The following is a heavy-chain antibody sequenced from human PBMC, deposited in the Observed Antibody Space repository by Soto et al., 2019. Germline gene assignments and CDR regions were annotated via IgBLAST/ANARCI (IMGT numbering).Heavy chain of an antibody. J-gene: IGHJ2*01. V-gene: IGHV3-23*01. CDR2: ISSNGMTT. D-gene: IGHD3-16*01. CDR3: AKDKYTDSVRRVWFFDF. Sequence: EVQLLESGGGLVKSGGSLRLSCVASGFTFSKYAMTWVRQAPGKGLERVSSISSNGMTTDYADSVKGRFTISRDNSRNTLSLQMDSLRGDDAALYYCAKDKYTDSVRRVWFFDFWGRGTLVTVSS. CDR1: GFTFSKYA.